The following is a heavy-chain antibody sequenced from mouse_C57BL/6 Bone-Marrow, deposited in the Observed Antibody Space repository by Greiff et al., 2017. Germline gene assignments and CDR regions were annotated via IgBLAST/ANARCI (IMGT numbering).Heavy chain of an antibody. CDR2: IYPGGGYT. V-gene: IGHV1-63*01. CDR1: GYTFTNYW. Sequence: VQLQESGAELVRPGTSVKMSCKASGYTFTNYWIGWAKQRPGHGLEWIGDIYPGGGYTNYNEKFKGKATLTADKSSSTAYMQFSSLTSADSAIYYCARQYYGRSYWDFDVWGTGTTVTVSS. CDR3: ARQYYGRSYWDFDV. J-gene: IGHJ1*03. D-gene: IGHD1-1*01.